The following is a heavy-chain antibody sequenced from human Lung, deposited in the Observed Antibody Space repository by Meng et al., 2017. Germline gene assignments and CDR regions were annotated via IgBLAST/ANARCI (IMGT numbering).Heavy chain of an antibody. Sequence: QVQLVQSGDEVKKPGASVKVSCKASVYTFTSHGISWVRQAPGQGLEWIGWISGYNGNTNYAQKFQGRVTMTTDTSTSTAYMELRSLRSDDTAVYYCARDRYCSTTSCTGWFDPWGQGTLVTVSS. CDR2: ISGYNGNT. V-gene: IGHV1-18*01. CDR3: ARDRYCSTTSCTGWFDP. J-gene: IGHJ5*02. CDR1: VYTFTSHG. D-gene: IGHD2-2*01.